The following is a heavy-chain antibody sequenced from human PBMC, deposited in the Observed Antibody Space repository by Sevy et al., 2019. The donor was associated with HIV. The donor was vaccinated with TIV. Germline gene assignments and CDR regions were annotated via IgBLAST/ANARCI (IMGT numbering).Heavy chain of an antibody. V-gene: IGHV2-5*01. CDR2: IYWNDDK. CDR3: AGPYYGDWFDP. Sequence: SGPTLVNPTQTLTLTCTFSGFSLSTSGVGVGWIRQPPGKALEWLALIYWNDDKRYSPSLKSRLTITKVTSKNQVVLTMTNMDPVDTATYYCAGPYYGDWFDPWGQGTLVTVSS. J-gene: IGHJ5*02. CDR1: GFSLSTSGVG. D-gene: IGHD3-22*01.